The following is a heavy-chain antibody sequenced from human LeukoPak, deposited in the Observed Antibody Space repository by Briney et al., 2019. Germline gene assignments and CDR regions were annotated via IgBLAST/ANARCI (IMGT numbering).Heavy chain of an antibody. V-gene: IGHV4-39*01. CDR1: GGSISSSSYY. CDR3: ARSAPRYCSSTSCYGGLVEFYS. Sequence: SETLSLTCTVSGGSISSSSYYWGWIRQPPGKGLEYIGSIYYSGSTYYNPSLKSRVTISVDTSKNQFTLKLSSVTAADTAVYYCARSAPRYCSSTSCYGGLVEFYSWGQGTLVTVSS. D-gene: IGHD2-2*01. CDR2: IYYSGST. J-gene: IGHJ5*01.